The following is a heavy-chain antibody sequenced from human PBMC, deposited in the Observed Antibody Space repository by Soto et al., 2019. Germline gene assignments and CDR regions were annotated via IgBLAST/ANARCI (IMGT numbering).Heavy chain of an antibody. CDR3: AKGKAAENKFAY. Sequence: EVQLLESGGGLVQPGGSLRLSCAASGFTFSSYAMSWVRQAPGKGLEWVSAISGSGGSTYDADSVKGRFTISRDNSKNTLYLQMNSLRAEDTAVYYCAKGKAAENKFAYWGQGTLVTVSS. J-gene: IGHJ4*02. D-gene: IGHD6-13*01. CDR1: GFTFSSYA. CDR2: ISGSGGST. V-gene: IGHV3-23*01.